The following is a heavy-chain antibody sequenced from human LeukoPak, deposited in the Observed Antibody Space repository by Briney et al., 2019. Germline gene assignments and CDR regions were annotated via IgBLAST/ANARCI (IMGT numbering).Heavy chain of an antibody. V-gene: IGHV3-23*01. CDR1: GFTFSSYA. CDR3: AKDKKPSSGWYGGIDY. Sequence: GGLRLSCAASGFTFSSYAMSWVRQAPGKGLEWVSAISGSGGYTYYADSVKGRFTISRGNSKNTLYLQVDSLRAEDTAVYYCAKDKKPSSGWYGGIDYWGQGTLATVSP. CDR2: ISGSGGYT. D-gene: IGHD6-13*01. J-gene: IGHJ4*02.